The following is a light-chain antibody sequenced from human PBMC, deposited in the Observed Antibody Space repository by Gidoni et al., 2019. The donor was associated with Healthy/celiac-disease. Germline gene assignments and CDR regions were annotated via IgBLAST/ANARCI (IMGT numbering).Light chain of an antibody. CDR1: PSVSSSY. V-gene: IGKV3-20*01. CDR2: GAS. J-gene: IGKJ1*01. CDR3: QQYGSSPWT. Sequence: EIVLTQSPGTLSLSPGERATPSCRTSPSVSSSYLAWYQQKPGQAPRLLIYGASSRATGIPDRFSGSGSGTDFTLTISRLEPEDFAVYYCQQYGSSPWTFGQGTKVEIK.